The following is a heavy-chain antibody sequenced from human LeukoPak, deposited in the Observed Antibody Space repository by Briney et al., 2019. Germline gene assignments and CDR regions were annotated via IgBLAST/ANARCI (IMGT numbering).Heavy chain of an antibody. J-gene: IGHJ5*02. CDR1: GFTFSSYG. Sequence: GGSLRLSCAASGFTFSSYGMSWVRQAPGEGLEWVSAISGSGGSTYYADSVKGRFTISRDNAKNSLYLQMNSLRAEDTAVYYCARVSGDNWFDPWGQGTLVTVSS. CDR2: ISGSGGST. CDR3: ARVSGDNWFDP. D-gene: IGHD7-27*01. V-gene: IGHV3-23*01.